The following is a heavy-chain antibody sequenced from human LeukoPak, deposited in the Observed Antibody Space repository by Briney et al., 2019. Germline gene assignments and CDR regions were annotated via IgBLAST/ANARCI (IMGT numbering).Heavy chain of an antibody. CDR1: GGSFSGYY. J-gene: IGHJ5*02. V-gene: IGHV4-34*01. CDR2: INHSGST. Sequence: PSETLSLTCAVYGGSFSGYYWSWIRQPPGEGLEWIGEINHSGSTNYNPSLKSRVTISVDTSKNQFSLKLSSVTAADTAVYYCARAGYNWNLNPWGQGTLVTVSS. D-gene: IGHD1-7*01. CDR3: ARAGYNWNLNP.